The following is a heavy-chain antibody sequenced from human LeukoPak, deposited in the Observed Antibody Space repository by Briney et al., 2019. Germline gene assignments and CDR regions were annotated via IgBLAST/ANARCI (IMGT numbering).Heavy chain of an antibody. J-gene: IGHJ4*02. CDR2: ISSDGNT. CDR1: GDSVSSSSYY. D-gene: IGHD3-22*01. V-gene: IGHV4-39*01. Sequence: PSETLSLTCTVSGDSVSSSSYYWDWIRQPPGKGLEWIGSISSDGNTHYNTSLKSRVTMSVDTSKNQFSLKLTSVTAADTAVYYCARTRRYYDSSGYLDYWGQGTLVTVSS. CDR3: ARTRRYYDSSGYLDY.